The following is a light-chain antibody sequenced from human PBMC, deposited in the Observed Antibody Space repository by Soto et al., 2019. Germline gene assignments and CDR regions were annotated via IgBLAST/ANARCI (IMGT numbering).Light chain of an antibody. CDR2: GAS. CDR3: QQYGGSPRVT. J-gene: IGKJ4*01. V-gene: IGKV3-20*01. CDR1: QSVTSNY. Sequence: EIVLTQSPGTLSLSPGERPTLSCRASQSVTSNYLAWYQQKPGQAPRLLIYGASSRATGIPDRFSGSGSGTDFTLTISRLEPEDFAVYYCQQYGGSPRVTFGGGTKVEIK.